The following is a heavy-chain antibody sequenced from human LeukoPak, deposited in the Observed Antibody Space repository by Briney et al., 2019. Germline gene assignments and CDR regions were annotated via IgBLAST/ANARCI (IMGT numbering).Heavy chain of an antibody. CDR3: ARVFRRYYYGSGSPHSVFDY. V-gene: IGHV4-34*01. CDR1: GGSFSGYY. Sequence: SETLSLTCAVYGGSFSGYYWSWIRQPPGKGLEWIGEINHSGSTNYNPSLKSRVTISVDTSKNQFSLKLSSVTAADTAVYYCARVFRRYYYGSGSPHSVFDYWGQGTLVTVSS. D-gene: IGHD3-10*01. J-gene: IGHJ4*02. CDR2: INHSGST.